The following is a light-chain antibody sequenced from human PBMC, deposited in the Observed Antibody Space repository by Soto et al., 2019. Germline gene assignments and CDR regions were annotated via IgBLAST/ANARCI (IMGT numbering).Light chain of an antibody. CDR3: FSHRSGDSHV. J-gene: IGLJ1*01. V-gene: IGLV2-14*01. CDR1: SSDIGAYNY. CDR2: GVT. Sequence: QSALTQPASVSGSPGQSITISCTGTSSDIGAYNYVSWYQQYPGKAPKLMIYGVTTRPSGVSNRFSGSKTGNTASLTISGLQAEDEADYYCFSHRSGDSHVFGTGTKLTVL.